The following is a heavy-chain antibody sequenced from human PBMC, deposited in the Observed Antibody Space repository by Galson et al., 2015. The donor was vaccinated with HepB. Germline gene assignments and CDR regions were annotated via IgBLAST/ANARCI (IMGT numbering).Heavy chain of an antibody. Sequence: SCKASGYTFTRDHVHWVRQAPGQGLEWMGIINPRGGSTHHAQKFQGRVSMTRDTSTDTLYLQLTSLTSEDTAVYYCARVMASSDLAVAGYDYWGQGTLVTVSS. D-gene: IGHD6-19*01. V-gene: IGHV1-46*01. CDR1: GYTFTRDH. J-gene: IGHJ4*02. CDR3: ARVMASSDLAVAGYDY. CDR2: INPRGGST.